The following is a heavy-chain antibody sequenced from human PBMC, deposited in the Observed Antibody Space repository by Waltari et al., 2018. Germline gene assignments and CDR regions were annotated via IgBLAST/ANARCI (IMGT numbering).Heavy chain of an antibody. Sequence: EVQLVESGGGLVQPGGSLRLSCAASGFTFSSYWMSWVRQAPGKGLEWVANIKQDGSEKYYVDSVKGRFTISRDNAKNSLYLQMNSLRAEDTAVYYCARDNFWSGYYRGDYWGQGTLVTVSS. CDR3: ARDNFWSGYYRGDY. V-gene: IGHV3-7*01. D-gene: IGHD3-3*01. CDR1: GFTFSSYW. CDR2: IKQDGSEK. J-gene: IGHJ4*02.